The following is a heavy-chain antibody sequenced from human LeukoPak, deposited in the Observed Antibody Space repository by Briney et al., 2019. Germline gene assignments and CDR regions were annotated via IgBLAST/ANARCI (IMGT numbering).Heavy chain of an antibody. CDR3: ARRITVFYWFDP. V-gene: IGHV4-59*12. Sequence: PSETLSLTCTVSGGSISSYYWSWIRQPPGKGLEWIGYIYYSGSTNYNPSLKSRVTISVDTSKNQFSLKLSSVTAADTAVYYCARRITVFYWFDPWGQGTLVTVSS. CDR1: GGSISSYY. D-gene: IGHD2/OR15-2a*01. CDR2: IYYSGST. J-gene: IGHJ5*02.